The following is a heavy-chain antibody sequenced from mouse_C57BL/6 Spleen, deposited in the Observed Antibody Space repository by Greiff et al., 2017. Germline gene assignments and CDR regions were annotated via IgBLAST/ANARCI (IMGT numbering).Heavy chain of an antibody. D-gene: IGHD2-1*01. CDR1: GYTFTSYW. Sequence: EVQLQQSGTVLARPGASVKMSCKTSGYTFTSYWMHWVKQRPGQGLEWIGAIYPGNSDTSYNQKFKGKAKLTAVTSASTAYMELSSLTNEDSAVYYCTTNDWDGNYPYFDYWGQGTTLTVSS. J-gene: IGHJ2*01. CDR2: IYPGNSDT. CDR3: TTNDWDGNYPYFDY. V-gene: IGHV1-5*01.